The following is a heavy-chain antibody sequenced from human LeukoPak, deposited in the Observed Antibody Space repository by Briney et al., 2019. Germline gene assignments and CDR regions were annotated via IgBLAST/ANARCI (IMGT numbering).Heavy chain of an antibody. CDR1: GGSFSGYY. CDR3: ARFGSSTWYKGAFDI. V-gene: IGHV4-34*12. D-gene: IGHD1-1*01. J-gene: IGHJ3*02. CDR2: IVHSGDT. Sequence: PSETLSLTCAVYGGSFSGYYWSWIRQPPGKGLEWIGEIVHSGDTKYNPSLKSRVTISVDTSKNQFSLNLTSVTAADTAVYYCARFGSSTWYKGAFDIWGQGTMVTVAS.